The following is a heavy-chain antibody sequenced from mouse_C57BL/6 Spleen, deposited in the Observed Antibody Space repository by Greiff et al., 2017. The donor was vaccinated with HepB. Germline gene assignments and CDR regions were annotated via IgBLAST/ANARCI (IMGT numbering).Heavy chain of an antibody. CDR1: GYSITSGYY. D-gene: IGHD3-2*02. V-gene: IGHV3-6*01. J-gene: IGHJ4*01. Sequence: EVQLQESGPGLVKPSQSLSLTCSVTGYSITSGYYWNWIRQFPGNKLEWMGYISYDGSNNYNPSLKNRISITRDTSKNQFFLKLNSVTTEDTATYYCARGGSGYGYAMDYWGQGTSVTVSS. CDR2: ISYDGSN. CDR3: ARGGSGYGYAMDY.